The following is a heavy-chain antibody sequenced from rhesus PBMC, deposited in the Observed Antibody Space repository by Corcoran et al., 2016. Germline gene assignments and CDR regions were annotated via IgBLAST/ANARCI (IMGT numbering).Heavy chain of an antibody. CDR3: ARGRNGWNNVSY. CDR2: ITYSGGT. D-gene: IGHD1-20*01. J-gene: IGHJ4*01. CDR1: GGSISSGYYY. Sequence: QVQLQESGPGLVKPSETLSLTCAVSGGSISSGYYYWSWILQPPGKGLEWIGYITYSGGTSYNPSRKRRVAISRDPAKNQFSLKLSSVTAADTAVYYCARGRNGWNNVSYWGQGVLVTVSS. V-gene: IGHV4-122*02.